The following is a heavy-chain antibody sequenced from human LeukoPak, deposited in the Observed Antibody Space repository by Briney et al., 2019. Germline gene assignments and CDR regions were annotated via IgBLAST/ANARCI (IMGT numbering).Heavy chain of an antibody. D-gene: IGHD3-10*01. CDR3: ARELKVRGAHPKDY. Sequence: SETLSLTCTVSGYSISSGYYWGWIRQPPGKGLEWIGSIDHSGSTYYNPSLKSRVTISVDTSKNQFSLKLSSVTAADTAVYYCARELKVRGAHPKDYWGQGTLVTVSS. CDR2: IDHSGST. J-gene: IGHJ4*02. CDR1: GYSISSGYY. V-gene: IGHV4-38-2*02.